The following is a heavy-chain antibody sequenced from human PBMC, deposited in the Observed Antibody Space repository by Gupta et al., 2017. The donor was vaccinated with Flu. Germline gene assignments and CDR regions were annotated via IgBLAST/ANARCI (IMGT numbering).Heavy chain of an antibody. V-gene: IGHV3-23*01. CDR2: IKSGGDDT. CDR3: AKVDIKVVTGGGGFDY. D-gene: IGHD7-27*01. CDR1: YA. Sequence: YAMTWVRQSTGKGLEWVSLIKSGGDDTYYADSVKGRFTISRDNSRNTLHLQMNSLRGDDTAVYYCAKVDIKVVTGGGGFDYWGQGTLVTVSS. J-gene: IGHJ4*02.